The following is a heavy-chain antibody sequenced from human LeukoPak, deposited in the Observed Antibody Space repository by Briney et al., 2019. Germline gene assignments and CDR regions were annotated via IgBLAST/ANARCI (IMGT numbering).Heavy chain of an antibody. CDR2: IGKNGNLV. CDR3: ATDTNLVDLIQGDGHEDENFDR. Sequence: GGSLRLSCAASGFTFSDFYMSWIRQAPGKGLEWISYIGKNGNLVDYADSVKGRFTVSRDNTKNLMFLQMNNLRADDTAVYYCATDTNLVDLIQGDGHEDENFDRWGQGTMVTVSS. CDR1: GFTFSDFY. V-gene: IGHV3-11*01. D-gene: IGHD2-8*01. J-gene: IGHJ3*02.